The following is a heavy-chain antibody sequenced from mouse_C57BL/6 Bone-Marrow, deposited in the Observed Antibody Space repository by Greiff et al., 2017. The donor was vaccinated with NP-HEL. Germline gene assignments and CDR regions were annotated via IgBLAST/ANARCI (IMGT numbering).Heavy chain of an antibody. V-gene: IGHV1-74*01. J-gene: IGHJ2*01. D-gene: IGHD1-1*01. CDR2: IHPSDSDT. Sequence: QVQLQQPGAELVKPGASVKVSCKASGYTFTSYWMHWVKQRPGQGLEWIGRIHPSDSDTNYNQKFKGKATFTVDKSSSTAYMQLSSLTSEDSAVYYCAHYYGRGYFDYWGQGTTLTVSS. CDR3: AHYYGRGYFDY. CDR1: GYTFTSYW.